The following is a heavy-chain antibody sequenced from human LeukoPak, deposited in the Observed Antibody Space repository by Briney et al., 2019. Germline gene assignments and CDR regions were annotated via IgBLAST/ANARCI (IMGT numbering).Heavy chain of an antibody. CDR1: GYTFTGYY. V-gene: IGHV1-2*02. J-gene: IGHJ4*02. D-gene: IGHD6-19*01. CDR2: INPNSDGT. CDR3: ARDSGNSSGWVFDY. Sequence: ASVKVSCKASGYTFTGYYMHWVRQAPGQGLEWMGWINPNSDGTNYAQNFRGRVTMTRDTSISTAYMELSRLRSDDTAVYYCARDSGNSSGWVFDYWGQGTLVTVSS.